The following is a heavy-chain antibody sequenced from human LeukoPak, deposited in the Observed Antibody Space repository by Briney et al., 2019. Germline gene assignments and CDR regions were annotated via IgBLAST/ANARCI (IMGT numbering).Heavy chain of an antibody. CDR1: GFTVSSNY. V-gene: IGHV3-53*01. J-gene: IGHJ6*03. Sequence: GGSLRLSCAASGFTVSSNYMSWVRQAPGKGLEWVSVIYSGGSPYYVDSVEGRFIISRDNSKNTVYLQMNRLRAEDTAVYYCARGGSWFGEFRWWYMDVWGKGTTVTISS. CDR2: IYSGGSP. D-gene: IGHD3-10*01. CDR3: ARGGSWFGEFRWWYMDV.